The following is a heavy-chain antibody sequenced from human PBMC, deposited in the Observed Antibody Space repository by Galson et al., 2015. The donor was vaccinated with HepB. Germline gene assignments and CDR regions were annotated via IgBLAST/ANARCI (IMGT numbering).Heavy chain of an antibody. CDR3: AKADCSSTSCARGYYYGMDV. CDR2: ISGSGGTT. Sequence: SLRLSCAASGFTFSSYAMSWVRQAPGKGLEWVSAISGSGGTTYYADSVKGRFTISRDNSKNTLYLQMNSLRAEDTAVYYCAKADCSSTSCARGYYYGMDVWGQGTTVTVSS. D-gene: IGHD2-2*01. CDR1: GFTFSSYA. J-gene: IGHJ6*02. V-gene: IGHV3-23*01.